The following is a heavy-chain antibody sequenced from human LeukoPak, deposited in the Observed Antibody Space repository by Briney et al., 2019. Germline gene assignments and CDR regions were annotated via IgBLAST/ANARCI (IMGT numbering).Heavy chain of an antibody. CDR1: GGTFSSYA. Sequence: ASVTVSCKASGGTFSSYAISWVRPAPGQGLEWMGRIIPILGIANYAQKFQGRVTITADKSTSTAYMELSSLRSEDTAVYYCANTDFWSGAGWGQGTLVTVSS. CDR2: IIPILGIA. CDR3: ANTDFWSGAG. V-gene: IGHV1-69*04. D-gene: IGHD3-3*01. J-gene: IGHJ4*02.